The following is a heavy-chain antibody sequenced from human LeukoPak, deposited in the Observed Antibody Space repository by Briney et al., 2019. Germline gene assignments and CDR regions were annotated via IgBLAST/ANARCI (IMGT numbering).Heavy chain of an antibody. J-gene: IGHJ3*02. Sequence: SETLSLTCAVYGESFSGYYWSWIRQPPGKGLEWIGEINHSGSTNYNPSLKSRVTISVDTSKNQFSLKLSSVTAADTAVYYCARRASGSRTLARFDIWGQGTMVTVSS. CDR3: ARRASGSRTLARFDI. CDR2: INHSGST. V-gene: IGHV4-34*01. D-gene: IGHD1-26*01. CDR1: GESFSGYY.